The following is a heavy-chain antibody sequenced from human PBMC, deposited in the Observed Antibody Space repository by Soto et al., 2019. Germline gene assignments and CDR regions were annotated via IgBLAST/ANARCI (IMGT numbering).Heavy chain of an antibody. CDR2: ISADNGNT. CDR3: ARDILEYCSGGSCYSSGS. Sequence: QVQLVQSGAEVKKPGASVKVSCKASGYTFTSYGISWVRQAPGQRLEWMGWISADNGNTNYAQKLQGRVTMTTDTSTSTAYMELKSLRSDETAVYYCARDILEYCSGGSCYSSGSWGQGTLVTVSS. J-gene: IGHJ5*02. D-gene: IGHD2-15*01. CDR1: GYTFTSYG. V-gene: IGHV1-18*01.